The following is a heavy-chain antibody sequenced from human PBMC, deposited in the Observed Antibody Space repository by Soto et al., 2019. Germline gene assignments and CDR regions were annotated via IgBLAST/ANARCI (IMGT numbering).Heavy chain of an antibody. Sequence: ASVKVSCKASGYTFTGYYMHWVRQAPGQGLEWMGWINPNSGGTNYAQKFQGWVTMTRDTSISTAYMELSRLRSDDTAVYYCARDNRRDGYNYYFDYWGQGTLVTVSS. CDR2: INPNSGGT. CDR3: ARDNRRDGYNYYFDY. J-gene: IGHJ4*02. D-gene: IGHD5-12*01. CDR1: GYTFTGYY. V-gene: IGHV1-2*04.